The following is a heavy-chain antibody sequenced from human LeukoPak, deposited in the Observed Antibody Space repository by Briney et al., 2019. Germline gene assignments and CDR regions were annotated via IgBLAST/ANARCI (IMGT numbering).Heavy chain of an antibody. V-gene: IGHV3-21*01. Sequence: GESLTLSCAAAGFTFSSYSMNWVRQAQGKGMEWDSSISSSSSYIYYADSMKGRFTISRDNAKNLLYMQMNSLKAEDTAVYYWARELLWFGEDYYGMDVWGKGTTVTVSS. CDR2: ISSSSSYI. D-gene: IGHD3-10*01. J-gene: IGHJ6*04. CDR3: ARELLWFGEDYYGMDV. CDR1: GFTFSSYS.